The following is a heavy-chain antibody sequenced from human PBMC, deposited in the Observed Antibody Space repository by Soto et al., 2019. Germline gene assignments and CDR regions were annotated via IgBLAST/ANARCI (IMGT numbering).Heavy chain of an antibody. Sequence: QVQLVQSGAEVKKPGSSVKVSCKASGGTFSSYAISWVRQAPGQGLEWMGGIIPIFGTANYAQKFQGRVTITADKSTSTAYMELSSRRSEDTAVYYCARALYDYVWGSYRNFDYWGQGTLVTVSS. J-gene: IGHJ4*02. V-gene: IGHV1-69*06. D-gene: IGHD3-16*02. CDR1: GGTFSSYA. CDR3: ARALYDYVWGSYRNFDY. CDR2: IIPIFGTA.